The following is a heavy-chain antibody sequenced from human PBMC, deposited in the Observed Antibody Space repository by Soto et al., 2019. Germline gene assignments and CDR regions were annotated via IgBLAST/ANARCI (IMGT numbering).Heavy chain of an antibody. CDR1: GITFSKAW. CDR3: TTNFYSDYGMDV. D-gene: IGHD4-4*01. CDR2: IKSKSDGGTT. V-gene: IGHV3-15*01. Sequence: EVQLVESGGGLVKPGGSLRLSCAASGITFSKAWMNWVRQSPGNGLEWVGRIKSKSDGGTTDYAAPVKDRFTISRDDSKNTLCLQMNSLKTEDTAVYYCTTNFYSDYGMDVWGQGTTVTVSS. J-gene: IGHJ6*02.